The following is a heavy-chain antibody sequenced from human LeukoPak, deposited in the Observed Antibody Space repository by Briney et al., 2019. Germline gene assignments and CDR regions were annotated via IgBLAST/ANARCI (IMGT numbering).Heavy chain of an antibody. Sequence: GGSLRLSCAASGFTVSSNYMSWVRQAPGKGLEWVSVIYSGGSTYYAGSVKGRFTISRDNAKNSLYLQMNSLRAEDTAVYYCARGRSRQWLGVDYWGQGTLVTVSS. J-gene: IGHJ4*02. CDR2: IYSGGST. V-gene: IGHV3-53*01. D-gene: IGHD6-19*01. CDR1: GFTVSSNY. CDR3: ARGRSRQWLGVDY.